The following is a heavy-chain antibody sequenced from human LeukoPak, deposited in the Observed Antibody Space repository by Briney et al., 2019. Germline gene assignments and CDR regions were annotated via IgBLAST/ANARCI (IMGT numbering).Heavy chain of an antibody. D-gene: IGHD3-16*01. Sequence: GGSLRLSCAASGFTFSSYWMHWARQAPGKGLVWVSRINSDGSSTSYADSVKGRFTISRDNAKNTLYLQMNSLRAEDTAVYYCARVADYDYVYALDIWGKGTMVTVFS. J-gene: IGHJ3*02. CDR3: ARVADYDYVYALDI. V-gene: IGHV3-74*01. CDR1: GFTFSSYW. CDR2: INSDGSST.